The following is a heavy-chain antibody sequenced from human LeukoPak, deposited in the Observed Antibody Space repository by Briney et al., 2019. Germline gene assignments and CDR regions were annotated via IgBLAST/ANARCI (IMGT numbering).Heavy chain of an antibody. CDR1: GFTFSSYA. CDR2: ISYDGSNK. CDR3: ARDPWGSGYDPFDY. V-gene: IGHV3-30-3*01. D-gene: IGHD5-12*01. Sequence: GGSLRLSCAASGFTFSSYAMHWVRQAPGKGPEWVAVISYDGSNKYYADSVKGRFTISRDNSKNTLYLQMNSLRAEDTAVYYCARDPWGSGYDPFDYWGQGTLVTVSS. J-gene: IGHJ4*02.